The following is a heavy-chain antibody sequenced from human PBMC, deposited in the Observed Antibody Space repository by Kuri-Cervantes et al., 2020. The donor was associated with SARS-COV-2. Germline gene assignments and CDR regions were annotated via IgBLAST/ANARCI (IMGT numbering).Heavy chain of an antibody. CDR3: ARAGITGTTFYFDY. Sequence: GESLKISCAASGFHFSSHGMHWVRQAPGKGLEWVAVISYDGSNKYYADSVKGRFTISRDDSKNTLYLQMNSLRAEDTAVYYCARAGITGTTFYFDYWGQGTLVTVSS. V-gene: IGHV3-30*03. CDR2: ISYDGSNK. CDR1: GFHFSSHG. J-gene: IGHJ4*02. D-gene: IGHD1-7*01.